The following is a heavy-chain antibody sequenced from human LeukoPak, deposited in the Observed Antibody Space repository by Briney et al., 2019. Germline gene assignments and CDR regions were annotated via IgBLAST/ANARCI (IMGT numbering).Heavy chain of an antibody. CDR2: IYYSGST. V-gene: IGHV4-59*12. D-gene: IGHD5-18*01. CDR3: ARDRLDTAMVTPFDY. Sequence: KPSETLSLTCTVSGGSISSYYWSWIRQPPGKGLEWIGYIYYSGSTNYNPSLKSRVTISVDTSKNQFSLKLSSVTAADTAVYYCARDRLDTAMVTPFDYWGQGTLVTVSS. CDR1: GGSISSYY. J-gene: IGHJ4*02.